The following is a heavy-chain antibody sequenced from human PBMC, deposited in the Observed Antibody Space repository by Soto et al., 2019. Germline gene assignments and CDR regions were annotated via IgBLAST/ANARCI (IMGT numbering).Heavy chain of an antibody. CDR1: GFTFSSYW. D-gene: IGHD2-15*01. V-gene: IGHV3-7*05. CDR2: IKQDGSEK. Sequence: GGSLRLSCAASGFTFSSYWMSWVRQAPGKGLEWVANIKQDGSEKYYVDSVEGRFTISRDNAKNSLYLQMNSLRAEDTAVYYCARWWFSNAFDIWGQGTMVTVSS. J-gene: IGHJ3*02. CDR3: ARWWFSNAFDI.